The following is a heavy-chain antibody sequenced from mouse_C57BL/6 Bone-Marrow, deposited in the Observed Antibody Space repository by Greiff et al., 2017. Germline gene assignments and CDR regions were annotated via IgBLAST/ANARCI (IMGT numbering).Heavy chain of an antibody. D-gene: IGHD2-5*01. Sequence: VQLQQPGAELVRPGSSVKLSCKASGYTFTSYWMHWVKQRPIQGLEWIGNIDPSDSETHYNQKFKDKATLTVDKSSSTAYMQLSSLTSEDSAVYYCASPAYYSNYEFAYWGQGTLVTVSA. CDR2: IDPSDSET. V-gene: IGHV1-52*01. CDR3: ASPAYYSNYEFAY. CDR1: GYTFTSYW. J-gene: IGHJ3*01.